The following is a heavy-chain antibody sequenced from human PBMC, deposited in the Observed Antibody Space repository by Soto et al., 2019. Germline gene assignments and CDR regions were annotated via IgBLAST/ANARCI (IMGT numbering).Heavy chain of an antibody. CDR2: MRSGAKNFAT. CDR3: QLRDNMDV. J-gene: IGHJ6*01. V-gene: IGHV3-73*01. Sequence: EVQLVESGGGLVRPGGSLKVSCAVSGFTFSGSSIHWVRHSSGRGLEWVGRMRSGAKNFATEYGASMKGRFIISRDDSKNTAYLEMNSLTADDTAVYHCQLRDNMDVWGQGTTV. CDR1: GFTFSGSS.